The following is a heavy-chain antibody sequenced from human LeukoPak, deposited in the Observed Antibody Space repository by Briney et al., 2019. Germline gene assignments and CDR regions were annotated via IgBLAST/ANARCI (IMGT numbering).Heavy chain of an antibody. CDR1: GFTFSNAW. CDR2: IKTKADGEPT. J-gene: IGHJ3*02. V-gene: IGHV3-15*01. Sequence: GGSLRLSCAASGFTFSNAWMNWVRQAPGKGLEWVGRIKTKADGEPTDYAASVKGRFTISRDDSKNTLYLQMNSLKTEDTVMYYCTTNDAFDIWGQGTAVTVSS. CDR3: TTNDAFDI.